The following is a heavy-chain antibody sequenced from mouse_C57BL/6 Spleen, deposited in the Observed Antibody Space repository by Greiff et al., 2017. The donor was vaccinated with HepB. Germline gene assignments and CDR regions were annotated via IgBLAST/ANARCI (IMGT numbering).Heavy chain of an antibody. J-gene: IGHJ3*01. CDR2: IYPGSGST. D-gene: IGHD3-2*02. CDR3: AKGGAGLDSSGYGAY. Sequence: VKPGASVKMSCKASGYTFTSYWITWVKQRPGQGLEWIGDIYPGSGSTNYNEKFKSKATLTVDTSSSTAYMQLSSLTSEDSAVYYCAKGGAGLDSSGYGAYWGQGTLVTVSA. CDR1: GYTFTSYW. V-gene: IGHV1-55*01.